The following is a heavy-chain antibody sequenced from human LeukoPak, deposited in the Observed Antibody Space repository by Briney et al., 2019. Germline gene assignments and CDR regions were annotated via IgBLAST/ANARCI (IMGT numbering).Heavy chain of an antibody. D-gene: IGHD6-13*01. CDR1: GYTFTGYY. CDR3: ARSSALKYSSTSPYYFDY. Sequence: ASVKVSCKASGYTFTGYYMHWVRQAPGQGLEWMGWINPNSGGTNYAQKFQGGVTMTRDTSISTAYMELSRLRSDDTAVYYCARSSALKYSSTSPYYFDYWGQGTLVTVSS. V-gene: IGHV1-2*02. CDR2: INPNSGGT. J-gene: IGHJ4*02.